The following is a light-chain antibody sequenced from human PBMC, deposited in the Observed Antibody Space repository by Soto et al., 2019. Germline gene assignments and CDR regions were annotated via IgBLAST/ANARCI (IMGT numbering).Light chain of an antibody. CDR1: QSISTY. Sequence: DIQMTQSPSSLSASVGDRVTITFRASQSISTYLNWYLQKPGKAPVLLIYAASRLQSGVPSRFNGSGSGTDFTLTINSLQPEDFATYYCQHSYTTPRTFGQGTKLEIK. J-gene: IGKJ2*01. CDR2: AAS. CDR3: QHSYTTPRT. V-gene: IGKV1-39*01.